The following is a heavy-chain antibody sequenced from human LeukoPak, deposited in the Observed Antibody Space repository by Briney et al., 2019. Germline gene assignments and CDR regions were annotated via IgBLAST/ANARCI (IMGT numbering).Heavy chain of an antibody. CDR3: AREVGGYTAMVTVYYYGMDV. V-gene: IGHV1-69*13. D-gene: IGHD5-18*01. CDR2: IIPIFGTA. J-gene: IGHJ6*02. Sequence: GASVKVSCKASGGTFSSYAISWVRQAPGQGLEWMGGIIPIFGTANYAQKFQGRVTITADESTSTAYMELSSLRSEDTAVYYCAREVGGYTAMVTVYYYGMDVWGQGTTVTVSS. CDR1: GGTFSSYA.